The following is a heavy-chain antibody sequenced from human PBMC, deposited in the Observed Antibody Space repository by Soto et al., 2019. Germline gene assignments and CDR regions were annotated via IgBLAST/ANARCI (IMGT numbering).Heavy chain of an antibody. CDR2: IYYGGSI. CDR1: GGSVSNGSYY. CDR3: ARWSRFCTGGRCFPWFDP. Sequence: SETLSLTCTVSGGSVSNGSYYWSWLRQPPGKGLEWIAYIYYGGSINYNPSLKSRVSIFVDTSENQLSLKLSSVTAADTAVYYCARWSRFCTGGRCFPWFDPSGQGTLVTVSS. J-gene: IGHJ5*02. V-gene: IGHV4-61*01. D-gene: IGHD2-8*02.